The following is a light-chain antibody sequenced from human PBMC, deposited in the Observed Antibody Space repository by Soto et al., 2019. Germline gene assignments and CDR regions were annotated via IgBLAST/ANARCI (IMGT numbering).Light chain of an antibody. CDR2: GAS. CDR1: QSVTSTS. CDR3: QHYVTSSIT. J-gene: IGKJ5*01. V-gene: IGKV3-20*01. Sequence: EIVLTQSPGTLSLSPGGRATLSSRASQSVTSTSLAWYQQKPGQAPRVXRYGASSRATGTPDRISGGGSGTEFTLTISRLEPEDFAVYYCQHYVTSSITFGQGTRLEI.